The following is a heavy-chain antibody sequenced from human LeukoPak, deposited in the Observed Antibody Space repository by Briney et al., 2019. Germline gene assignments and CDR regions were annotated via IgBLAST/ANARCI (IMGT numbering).Heavy chain of an antibody. CDR1: GYSISSGYY. V-gene: IGHV4-38-2*02. D-gene: IGHD3-3*01. J-gene: IGHJ5*02. Sequence: SETLSLTCTVSGYSISSGYYWGWIRQPPGKGLEWIGSIYHSGSTYYNPSLKSRVTISVDTSKNQFSLKLSSVTASHAAVDYLGGGGNCDFWSGPRDFDPWGRGTLVTVSS. CDR2: IYHSGST. CDR3: GGGGNCDFWSGPRDFDP.